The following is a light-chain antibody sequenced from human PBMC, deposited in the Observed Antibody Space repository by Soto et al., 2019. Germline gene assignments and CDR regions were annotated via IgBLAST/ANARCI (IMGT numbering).Light chain of an antibody. CDR3: AQRSTRLS. CDR1: QSVSNF. Sequence: RRARAARSFSAGEKPTLSDRASQSVSNFLAWYQQRPGQAPRLLLYGASNRATGTPARFSGSGSGTEFTITISTVEPEASAVYYCAQRSTRLSFGGGTKVDIK. CDR2: GAS. J-gene: IGKJ4*01. V-gene: IGKV3-11*01.